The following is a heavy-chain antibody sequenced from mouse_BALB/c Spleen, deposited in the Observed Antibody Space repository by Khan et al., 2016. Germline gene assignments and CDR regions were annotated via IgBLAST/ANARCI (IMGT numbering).Heavy chain of an antibody. CDR1: GYSFTGYN. J-gene: IGHJ4*01. CDR2: IDPNYGGT. V-gene: IGHV1-39*01. D-gene: IGHD1-1*02. CDR3: ARGYGKPYYYAMDY. Sequence: VQLQQSGPELEKPGASVKISCKASGYSFTGYNMNWVKQSNGKSLEWIGNIDPNYGGTTYNQKFKGKATLTVDKSSSTAYMQLKSLTSEDSAFYYCARGYGKPYYYAMDYWGQGTSVTVSS.